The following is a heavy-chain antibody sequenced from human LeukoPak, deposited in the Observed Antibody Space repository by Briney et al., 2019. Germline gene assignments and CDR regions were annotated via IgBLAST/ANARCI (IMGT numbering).Heavy chain of an antibody. CDR3: ARGLESYDSSTYPVLSS. CDR1: GYTFSNYD. J-gene: IGHJ4*02. D-gene: IGHD3-22*01. V-gene: IGHV1-8*03. CDR2: MNPNSGDT. Sequence: GASVTVSFKSSGYTFSNYDINWVRQATGQGLEWMGWMNPNSGDTRYAQKFQGRVTITRNTSINTAYMELSSLRSEDTAVYYCARGLESYDSSTYPVLSSWGQGTLVTVSS.